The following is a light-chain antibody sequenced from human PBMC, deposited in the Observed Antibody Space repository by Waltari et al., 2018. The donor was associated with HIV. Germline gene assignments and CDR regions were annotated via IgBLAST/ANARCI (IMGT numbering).Light chain of an antibody. CDR3: SSDTISSLEI. CDR1: SRDGGGYNS. V-gene: IGLV2-14*03. J-gene: IGLJ2*01. CDR2: EVT. Sequence: QSALTQPASVSGSPGQSITIPCTGTSRDGGGYNSLSWYQQRPGKAPKLMIYEVTNRPSGVTNRFSATKSGNTASLTISGLQVEDEADYYCSSDTISSLEIFGGGTKLTVL.